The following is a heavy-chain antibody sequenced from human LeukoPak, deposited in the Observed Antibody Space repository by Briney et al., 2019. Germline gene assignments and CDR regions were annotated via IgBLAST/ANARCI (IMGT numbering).Heavy chain of an antibody. J-gene: IGHJ4*02. V-gene: IGHV3-7*01. CDR2: IKPGGSKR. CDR3: ARDRGYCSGGNCYTVLDY. CDR1: GFNSSNSW. D-gene: IGHD2-15*01. Sequence: GGSLRLYAAASGFNSSNSWMNWVRHAPGKGLEWLTNIKPGGSKRNYADSVKGRFTISRANGKNALYLQMNSPRAEDTAAYYCARDRGYCSGGNCYTVLDYWGQGILATVSS.